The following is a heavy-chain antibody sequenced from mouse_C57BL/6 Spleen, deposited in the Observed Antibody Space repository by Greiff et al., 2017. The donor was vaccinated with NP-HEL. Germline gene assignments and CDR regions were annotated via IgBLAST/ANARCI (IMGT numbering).Heavy chain of an antibody. CDR1: GYTFTSYW. J-gene: IGHJ3*01. Sequence: QVQLQQPGAELVKPGASVKMSCKASGYTFTSYWITWVKQRPGQGLEWIGDIYPGSGSTNYNEKFKSKATLTVDTYYSTAYMQLSSLTSEDSAVYYCARCRGFLTSFAYWGQGTLVTVSA. V-gene: IGHV1-55*01. D-gene: IGHD2-12*01. CDR2: IYPGSGST. CDR3: ARCRGFLTSFAY.